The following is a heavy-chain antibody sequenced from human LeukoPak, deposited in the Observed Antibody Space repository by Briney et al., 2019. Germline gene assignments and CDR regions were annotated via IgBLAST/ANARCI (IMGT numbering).Heavy chain of an antibody. CDR3: ARDGVVVAATPFGWFDP. Sequence: SETLSLTCTVSGGSISSYYWSWIRQPAGKGLEWIGRTYTSGSTNYNPSLKSRVTMSVDTSKNQFSLKLSSATATDTAVYYCARDGVVVAATPFGWFDPWGQGTLVTVSS. J-gene: IGHJ5*02. CDR1: GGSISSYY. D-gene: IGHD2-15*01. CDR2: TYTSGST. V-gene: IGHV4-4*07.